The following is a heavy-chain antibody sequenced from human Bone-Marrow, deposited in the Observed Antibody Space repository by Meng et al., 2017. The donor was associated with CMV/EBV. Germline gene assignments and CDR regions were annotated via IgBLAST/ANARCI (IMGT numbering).Heavy chain of an antibody. CDR2: INHSGST. J-gene: IGHJ5*02. V-gene: IGHV4-34*01. CDR3: ARAPLRYSSSWYLGWFDP. CDR1: GGSFSGYY. D-gene: IGHD6-13*01. Sequence: SETLSLTCAVYGGSFSGYYWSWIRQPPGKGLEWIGEINHSGSTNYNPSLKSRVTISVDTSKNQFSLKLSSVTAADTAVYYCARAPLRYSSSWYLGWFDPWGQGTLVTVPS.